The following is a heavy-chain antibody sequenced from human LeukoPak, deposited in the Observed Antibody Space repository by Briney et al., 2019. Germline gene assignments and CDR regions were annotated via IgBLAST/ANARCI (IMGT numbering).Heavy chain of an antibody. Sequence: ASVKVSCKASGYTFTSYYMHWVRQAPGQGLEWMGIINPSGGSTSYAQKFQGRVNMTRDTSTSTVYMELSSLRSEDTAVYYCARDRYYYDSSGYYERGSPGFQHWGQGTLVTVSS. CDR3: ARDRYYYDSSGYYERGSPGFQH. CDR2: INPSGGST. D-gene: IGHD3-22*01. V-gene: IGHV1-46*01. CDR1: GYTFTSYY. J-gene: IGHJ1*01.